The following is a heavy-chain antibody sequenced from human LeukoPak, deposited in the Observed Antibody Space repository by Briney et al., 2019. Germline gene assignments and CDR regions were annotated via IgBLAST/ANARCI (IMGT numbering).Heavy chain of an antibody. D-gene: IGHD3-10*01. CDR3: ARVPVXLWFGELFRESNWFDP. J-gene: IGHJ5*02. Sequence: SETLSLTCTVSGGSISSSSYYWGWIRQPPGKGLEWIGSIYYSGSTYYNPSLKSRVTISVDTSKNQFSLKLSSVTAADTAVYXCARVPVXLWFGELFRESNWFDPWGQGTLVTVSS. CDR2: IYYSGST. CDR1: GGSISSSSYY. V-gene: IGHV4-39*07.